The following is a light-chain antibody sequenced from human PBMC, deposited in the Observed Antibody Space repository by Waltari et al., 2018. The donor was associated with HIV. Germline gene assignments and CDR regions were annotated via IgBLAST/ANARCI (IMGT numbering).Light chain of an antibody. V-gene: IGLV2-14*01. J-gene: IGLJ1*01. CDR2: EVS. CDR1: SSDVGGYNY. Sequence: QSALTQPASVSGSPGQSITISCTGTSSDVGGYNYVSWYQQHPGKAPKLMIYEVSNRPSGVSKRFSGSKSGNTASLTISGLQAEDEADYYCSSYTSSSPYAFGTGTKVTVL. CDR3: SSYTSSSPYA.